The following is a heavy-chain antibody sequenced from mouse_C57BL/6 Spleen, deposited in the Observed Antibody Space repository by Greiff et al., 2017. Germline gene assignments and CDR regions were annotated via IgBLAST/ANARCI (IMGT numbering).Heavy chain of an antibody. J-gene: IGHJ4*01. V-gene: IGHV2-9-1*01. CDR3: ARNWPVPARGAMDY. Sequence: VQLVESGPGLVAPSQSLSITCTVSGFSLTSYAISWVRQPPGKGLEWLGVIWTGGGTNYNSALKSRLSISKDNSKSQVFLKMNSLQTDDTGRYYCARNWPVPARGAMDYWGQGTSVTVSS. CDR1: GFSLTSYA. D-gene: IGHD1-1*01. CDR2: IWTGGGT.